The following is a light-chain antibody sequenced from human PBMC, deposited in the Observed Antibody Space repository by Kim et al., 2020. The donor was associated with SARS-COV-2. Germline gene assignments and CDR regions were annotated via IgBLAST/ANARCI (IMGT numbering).Light chain of an antibody. V-gene: IGLV2-14*03. CDR1: SSDVGGYNS. Sequence: QSALTQPASVSGSPGQSITISCTGTSSDVGGYNSVSWFQQHPGTAPKLMIYDVSNRPSGISNRFFGSKSGNTVSLTISGLQAEDEADYYCSSYTSSTTVVFGGGTQLTVL. CDR2: DVS. J-gene: IGLJ2*01. CDR3: SSYTSSTTVV.